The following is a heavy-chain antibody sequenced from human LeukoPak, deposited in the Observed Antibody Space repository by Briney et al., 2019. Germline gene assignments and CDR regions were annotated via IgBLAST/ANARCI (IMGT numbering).Heavy chain of an antibody. V-gene: IGHV4-39*07. CDR1: GSPISSSRYY. J-gene: IGHJ5*02. CDR2: IYYSGGT. D-gene: IGHD1/OR15-1a*01. Sequence: PSETPSLTCTVSGSPISSSRYYWGWIRQPPGKGLEWIGSIYYSGGTSYNPSLKSRVTISVDTSKNQFSLKLSSVTAADTAVYYCARAGSGTHHNWFAPWGQGTLVTVSS. CDR3: ARAGSGTHHNWFAP.